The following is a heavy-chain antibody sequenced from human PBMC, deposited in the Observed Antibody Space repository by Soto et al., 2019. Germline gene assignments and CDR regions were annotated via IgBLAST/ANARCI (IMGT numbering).Heavy chain of an antibody. D-gene: IGHD6-6*01. J-gene: IGHJ5*02. CDR3: ARAPNPYSSSSGWFDP. V-gene: IGHV1-2*02. Sequence: ASVKVSCKASGYTFTGYYMHWVRQAPGQGLEWMGWINPNSGGTNYAQKFQGRVTMTRDTSISTAYMELSRLRSDDAAVYYCARAPNPYSSSSGWFDPWGQGTLVTVSS. CDR2: INPNSGGT. CDR1: GYTFTGYY.